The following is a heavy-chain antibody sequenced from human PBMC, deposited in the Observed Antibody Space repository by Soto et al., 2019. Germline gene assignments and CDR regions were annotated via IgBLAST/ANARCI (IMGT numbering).Heavy chain of an antibody. V-gene: IGHV3-23*01. CDR1: GFTFSSYS. CDR2: IGTSGVST. J-gene: IGHJ4*02. CDR3: AAYRCTTTSCYRNFDY. D-gene: IGHD2-2*02. Sequence: LRLSCAASGFTFSSYSMNWVRLAPGKGLEWVSTIGTSGVSTYYADSVKGRFTISRDNSNNTLYLQMNSLRGDDAAVYYCAAYRCTTTSCYRNFDYWGQGTLVTVSS.